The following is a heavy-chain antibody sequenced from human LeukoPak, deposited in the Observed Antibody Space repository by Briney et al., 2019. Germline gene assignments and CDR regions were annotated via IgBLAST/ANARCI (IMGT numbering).Heavy chain of an antibody. CDR1: GFTFSSYS. J-gene: IGHJ3*02. D-gene: IGHD3-3*01. CDR2: ISSSSSYI. CDR3: ARDRVDFCSEDYDAFDI. V-gene: IGHV3-21*01. Sequence: PGGSLRLSCAASGFTFSSYSMNWVRQAPGKGLEWVSSISSSSSYIYYADSVKGRFTISRDNAKNSLYLQMNSLRAEDTAVYYCARDRVDFCSEDYDAFDIWGQGTMVTVSS.